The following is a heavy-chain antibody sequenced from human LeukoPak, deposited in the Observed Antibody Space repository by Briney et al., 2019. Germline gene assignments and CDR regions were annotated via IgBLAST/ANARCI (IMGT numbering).Heavy chain of an antibody. CDR1: GYTFTSYA. J-gene: IGHJ4*02. CDR2: INAGNGNT. D-gene: IGHD3-9*01. V-gene: IGHV1-3*03. CDR3: ARGYDILKFDY. Sequence: ASVKVSCKASGYTFTSYAMNWVGQAPGQRREWMGWINAGNGNTKYSQEFQGRVTITRDTSASTAYMELRSLRSEDMAVYYCARGYDILKFDYWGQGTLVTVSS.